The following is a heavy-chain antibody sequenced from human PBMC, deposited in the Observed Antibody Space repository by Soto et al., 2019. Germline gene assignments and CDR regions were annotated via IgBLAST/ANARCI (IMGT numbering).Heavy chain of an antibody. Sequence: ASVKVSCKASGGTFSSYAISWVRQAPGQGLEWMGGIIPIFGTANYAQKFQGRVTITADESTSTAYMELSSLRSEDTAVYYCAQGSGSYWRLDYWGQGTLVTVSS. CDR2: IIPIFGTA. V-gene: IGHV1-69*13. D-gene: IGHD1-26*01. J-gene: IGHJ4*02. CDR3: AQGSGSYWRLDY. CDR1: GGTFSSYA.